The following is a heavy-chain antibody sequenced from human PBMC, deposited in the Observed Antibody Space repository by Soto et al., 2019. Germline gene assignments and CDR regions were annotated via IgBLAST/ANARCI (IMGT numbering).Heavy chain of an antibody. J-gene: IGHJ3*02. CDR2: IYYSGST. CDR1: GGSISSGDYY. Sequence: PSETLSLTCTVSGGSISSGDYYWSWIRQPPGKGLEWIGYIYYSGSTYYNPSLKSRVTISADTSKNQFSLKLSSVTAADTAVYFCERVPTVDDDAFDIWGQGTMVTVSS. V-gene: IGHV4-30-4*01. D-gene: IGHD2-21*01. CDR3: ERVPTVDDDAFDI.